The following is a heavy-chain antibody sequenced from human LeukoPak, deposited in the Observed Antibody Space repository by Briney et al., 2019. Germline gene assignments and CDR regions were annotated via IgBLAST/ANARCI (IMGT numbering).Heavy chain of an antibody. Sequence: GASVKVSCKASGYTFTGYYMHWVRQAPGQGLEWMGWINPNSGGTNYAQKFQGRVTMTRDTSISTAYMELSRLRSDDTAVYYCARDWGSEYSSGPGNYWGQGTLVTVSS. D-gene: IGHD6-19*01. V-gene: IGHV1-2*02. J-gene: IGHJ4*02. CDR2: INPNSGGT. CDR1: GYTFTGYY. CDR3: ARDWGSEYSSGPGNY.